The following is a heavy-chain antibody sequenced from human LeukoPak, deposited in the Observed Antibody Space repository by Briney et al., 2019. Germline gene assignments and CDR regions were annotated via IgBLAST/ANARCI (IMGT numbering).Heavy chain of an antibody. D-gene: IGHD3-22*01. Sequence: GGSLRLSCAASGFTFSSYAMSWVRQAPGKGLEWVSAISGSGGSTYYADSVKGRFTISRDNSKNTLHLQMNSLRAEDTAVYYCAKVWEYYDSSGYPYYFDYWGQGTLVTVSS. CDR3: AKVWEYYDSSGYPYYFDY. J-gene: IGHJ4*02. CDR2: ISGSGGST. V-gene: IGHV3-23*01. CDR1: GFTFSSYA.